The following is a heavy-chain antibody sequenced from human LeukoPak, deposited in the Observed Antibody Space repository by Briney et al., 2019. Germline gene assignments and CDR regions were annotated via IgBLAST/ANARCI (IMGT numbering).Heavy chain of an antibody. CDR3: ATSPTAMVTDY. CDR2: IYYSGST. CDR1: GGSISSGGYY. Sequence: SETLPLTCTVSGGSISSGGYYWSWIRQHPGKGLEWIGYIYYSGSTYYNPSLKSRVTISVDTSKNQFSLKLSSVTAADTAVYYCATSPTAMVTDYWGQGTLVTVSS. V-gene: IGHV4-31*03. D-gene: IGHD5-18*01. J-gene: IGHJ4*02.